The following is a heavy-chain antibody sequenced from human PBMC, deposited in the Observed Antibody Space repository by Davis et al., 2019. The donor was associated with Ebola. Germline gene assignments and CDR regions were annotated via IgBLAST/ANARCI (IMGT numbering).Heavy chain of an antibody. D-gene: IGHD1-26*01. Sequence: HSQTLSLTCAISGDSVSTNSGAWSSIRQSPPRGLEWLGRTYYNSKWYNDYAVSVKSRMTINADTSKNQFSLQLNSVTPEDTAVYYCARFRWKLRGFDYWGQGTLVTVSS. CDR3: ARFRWKLRGFDY. CDR1: GDSVSTNSGA. J-gene: IGHJ4*02. V-gene: IGHV6-1*01. CDR2: TYYNSKWYN.